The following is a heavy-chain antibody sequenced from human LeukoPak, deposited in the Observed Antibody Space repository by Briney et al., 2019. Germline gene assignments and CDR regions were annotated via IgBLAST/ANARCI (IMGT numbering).Heavy chain of an antibody. CDR3: ARVGGPTTVSDFDY. J-gene: IGHJ4*02. V-gene: IGHV1-18*01. Sequence: PKASVKVSCKASGYTFTSYGISWVRQAPGQGLEWMGWISAYNGNTNYAQKLQGRVTMTTDTSTSTAYMELRSLRSDDTAVYYCARVGGPTTVSDFDYWGQGTLVTVSS. D-gene: IGHD4-11*01. CDR1: GYTFTSYG. CDR2: ISAYNGNT.